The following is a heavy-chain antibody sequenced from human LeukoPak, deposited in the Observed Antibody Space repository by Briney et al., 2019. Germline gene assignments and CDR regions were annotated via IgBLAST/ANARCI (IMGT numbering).Heavy chain of an antibody. J-gene: IGHJ4*02. V-gene: IGHV3-53*01. D-gene: IGHD6-6*01. CDR2: IYSGGST. CDR3: ARHEYSSSRYIDY. CDR1: GFTVSSNY. Sequence: GGSLRLSCAASGFTVSSNYMSWVRQAPGKGLEWVSVIYSGGSTYYADSVKGRFTISRDNSKNTLYLQMNSLRAEDTAVYYCARHEYSSSRYIDYWGQGTLVTVSS.